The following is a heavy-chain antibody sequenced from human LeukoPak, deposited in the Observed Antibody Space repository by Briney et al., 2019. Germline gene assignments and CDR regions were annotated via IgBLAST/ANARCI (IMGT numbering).Heavy chain of an antibody. Sequence: SVKVSCKASGGTFSSYAISWVRQAPGQGLEWMGGIIPIFGTANYAQKFQGRVTITTDESTSTAYMELSSLRSEDTAVYYCARVGCSGGSCYSTSDYWGQGTLVTVSS. D-gene: IGHD2-15*01. CDR1: GGTFSSYA. V-gene: IGHV1-69*05. CDR3: ARVGCSGGSCYSTSDY. CDR2: IIPIFGTA. J-gene: IGHJ4*02.